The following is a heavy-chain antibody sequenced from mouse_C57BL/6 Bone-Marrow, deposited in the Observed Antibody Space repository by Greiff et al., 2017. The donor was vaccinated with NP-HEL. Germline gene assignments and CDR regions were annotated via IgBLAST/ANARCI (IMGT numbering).Heavy chain of an antibody. V-gene: IGHV5-12*01. D-gene: IGHD1-2*01. Sequence: EVQGVESGGGLVQPGGSLKLSCAASGFTFSDYYMYWVRQTPEKRLEWVAYISNGGGSTYYPDTVKGRFTISRDNAKNTLYLQMSRLKSEDTAMYYCARLGYYGFYAMDYWGQGTSVTVSS. J-gene: IGHJ4*01. CDR2: ISNGGGST. CDR3: ARLGYYGFYAMDY. CDR1: GFTFSDYY.